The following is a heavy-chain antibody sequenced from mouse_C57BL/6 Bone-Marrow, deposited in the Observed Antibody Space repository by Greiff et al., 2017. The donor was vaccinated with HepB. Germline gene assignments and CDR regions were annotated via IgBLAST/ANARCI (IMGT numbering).Heavy chain of an antibody. CDR1: GYTLTSYW. CDR3: ASSIGRSYWYFDV. Sequence: QVQLQQPGAELVKPGASVKMSCKASGYTLTSYWITWVKQRPGQGLEWIGDIYPGSGSTNYNEKFQSKATLTVDTSSSTAYMQHSSLTSEDSAVYYCASSIGRSYWYFDVWGTGTTVTVSS. V-gene: IGHV1-55*01. CDR2: IYPGSGST. J-gene: IGHJ1*03. D-gene: IGHD1-1*01.